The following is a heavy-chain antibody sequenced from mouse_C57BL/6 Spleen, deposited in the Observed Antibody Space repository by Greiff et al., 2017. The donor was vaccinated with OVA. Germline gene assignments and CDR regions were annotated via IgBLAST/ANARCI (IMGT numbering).Heavy chain of an antibody. CDR3: AHDGYYLNYFDY. Sequence: DVQLQESGPGLVKPSQSLSLTCSVTGYSITSGYYWNWIRQFPGNKLEWMGYISYDGSNNYNPSLKNRISITRDTSKNQFFLKLNSVTTEDTATYYCAHDGYYLNYFDYWGQGTTLTVSS. D-gene: IGHD2-3*01. V-gene: IGHV3-6*01. CDR1: GYSITSGYY. J-gene: IGHJ2*01. CDR2: ISYDGSN.